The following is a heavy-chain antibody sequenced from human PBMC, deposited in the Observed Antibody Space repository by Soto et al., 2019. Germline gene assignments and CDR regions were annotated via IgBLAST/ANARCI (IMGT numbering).Heavy chain of an antibody. J-gene: IGHJ4*02. CDR3: AKARFRDSSMFLLDY. Sequence: GGSLRLSCAASGFTVSSNYMSWVRQAPGKGLEWLSVIYTGDSTYYADSVKGRFTISRHNSKNTLYLQMNSLRAEDTAVYYCAKARFRDSSMFLLDYWGQGTLVTVSS. CDR2: IYTGDST. V-gene: IGHV3-53*01. CDR1: GFTVSSNY. D-gene: IGHD6-19*01.